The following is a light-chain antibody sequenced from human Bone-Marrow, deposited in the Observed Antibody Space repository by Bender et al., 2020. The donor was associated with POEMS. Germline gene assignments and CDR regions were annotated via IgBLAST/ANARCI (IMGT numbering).Light chain of an antibody. Sequence: QSALTQPPSASGSPGQSVTISCTGSSSDVGVYKYVSWYQQHPGKAPKLMIYEVTKRPSGVPDRFSGSKSGNTASLTISGLQAEDEAEYYCCSYAGSSTSVVFGGGTKLTFL. CDR1: SSDVGVYKY. J-gene: IGLJ2*01. CDR3: CSYAGSSTSVV. V-gene: IGLV2-8*01. CDR2: EVT.